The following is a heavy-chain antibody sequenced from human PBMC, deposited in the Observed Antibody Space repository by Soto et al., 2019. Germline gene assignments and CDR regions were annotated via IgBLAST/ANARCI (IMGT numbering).Heavy chain of an antibody. D-gene: IGHD3-3*01. CDR3: ARGYDFWSGFDY. V-gene: IGHV4-31*02. CDR2: IYYSGST. Sequence: PSETLSLTWTVSGGSISSCCYYWSWIRQHPGKGLEWIGYIYYSGSTYYNPSLKSRVTISVDTSKNQFSLKLSSVTAADTAVYYCARGYDFWSGFDYWGQGTLVT. J-gene: IGHJ4*02. CDR1: GGSISSCCYY.